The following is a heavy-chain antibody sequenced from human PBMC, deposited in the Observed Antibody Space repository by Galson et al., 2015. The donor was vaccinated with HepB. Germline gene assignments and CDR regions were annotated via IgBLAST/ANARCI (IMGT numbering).Heavy chain of an antibody. CDR3: ARWGMATLGGPTFDY. CDR2: INPSNGNT. J-gene: IGHJ4*02. Sequence: SVKVSCKAYRYTFTKFGISWVRQAPGQGLEWMGWINPSNGNTNYAQKFQGRVIMTTDTSTGTAYMELRSLRSDDTAVYYCARWGMATLGGPTFDYWGQGTLVTVSS. D-gene: IGHD5-24*01. V-gene: IGHV1-18*01. CDR1: RYTFTKFG.